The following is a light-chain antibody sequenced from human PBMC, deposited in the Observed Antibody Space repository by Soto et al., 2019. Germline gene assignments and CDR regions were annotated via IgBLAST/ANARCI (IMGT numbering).Light chain of an antibody. CDR1: QSVGSNY. J-gene: IGKJ4*01. CDR3: QHYGRTLN. CDR2: AAS. V-gene: IGKV3-20*01. Sequence: EIVLTQSPDTLSLSPGERATLSCRASQSVGSNYLAWYQQEPGQTPRLLIYAASSRATGIPDTFSGGGSGTHFTLTISRLEPEDFAVYYSQHYGRTLNFGRGTKLDIK.